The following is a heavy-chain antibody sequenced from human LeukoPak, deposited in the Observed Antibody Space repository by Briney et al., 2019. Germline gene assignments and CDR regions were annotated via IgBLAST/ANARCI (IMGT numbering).Heavy chain of an antibody. Sequence: GGSLRLSCAASGFTFSNYEMNWVRQAPGKGLEWVSYISSSGSTTYYADSVKGRFTISRDNARNSLYLQMNSLKTDDTAVYYCTTELYCGGDCYPGAWGQGTLVTVSS. J-gene: IGHJ5*02. CDR3: TTELYCGGDCYPGA. V-gene: IGHV3-48*03. CDR1: GFTFSNYE. D-gene: IGHD2-21*02. CDR2: ISSSGSTT.